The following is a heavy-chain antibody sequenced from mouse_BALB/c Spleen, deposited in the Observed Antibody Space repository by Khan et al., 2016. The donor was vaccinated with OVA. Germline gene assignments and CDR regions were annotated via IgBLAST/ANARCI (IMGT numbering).Heavy chain of an antibody. V-gene: IGHV5-6*01. Sequence: EVQRVESGGDLVKPGGSLKLSCAASGFTFSSYGMSWVRQTPDKRLEWVATISSGGHYTYFPDSVRERFTISRDNAKNTLYLQMSSLKSEDTAMYYCARTSTTAKGDYYAMDYWGQGTSVTVSS. CDR3: ARTSTTAKGDYYAMDY. D-gene: IGHD1-2*01. CDR1: GFTFSSYG. CDR2: ISSGGHYT. J-gene: IGHJ4*01.